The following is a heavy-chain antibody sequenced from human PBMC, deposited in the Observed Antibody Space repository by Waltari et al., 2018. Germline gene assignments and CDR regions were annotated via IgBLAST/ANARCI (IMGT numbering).Heavy chain of an antibody. Sequence: QVQLQESGPGLVTPSETLSLTCAVSGYSISSGYYWGWIRQPPGKGLEWIGSIYHSGSTYYNPSLKSRVTISVDTSKNQFSLKLSSVTAADTAVYYCARSEIIVGATYYFDYWGQGTLVTVSS. CDR3: ARSEIIVGATYYFDY. CDR1: GYSISSGYY. J-gene: IGHJ4*02. V-gene: IGHV4-38-2*01. CDR2: IYHSGST. D-gene: IGHD1-26*01.